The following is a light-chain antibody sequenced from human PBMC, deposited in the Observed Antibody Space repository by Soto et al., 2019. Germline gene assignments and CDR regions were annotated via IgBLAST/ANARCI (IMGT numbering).Light chain of an antibody. CDR2: GAS. J-gene: IGKJ1*01. Sequence: IVLTQSPGTLSLSPGERGALSCRASQSVSSNLAWYQQKPGQAPRLLIYGASTRATGIPARFSGSGSGTEFTLTISSLQSEDFAVYYCQQYNNWPPKWTFGQGTKVDIK. CDR3: QQYNNWPPKWT. V-gene: IGKV3-15*01. CDR1: QSVSSN.